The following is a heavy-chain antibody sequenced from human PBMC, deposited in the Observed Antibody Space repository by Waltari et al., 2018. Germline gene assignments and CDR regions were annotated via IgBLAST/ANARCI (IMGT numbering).Heavy chain of an antibody. CDR1: GFTFRPYG. D-gene: IGHD6-19*01. Sequence: QVQLVESGGGVVQPGGSLRLSCAASGFTFRPYGMHWVRQAPGKGLEWVAFIRYDGSNKYYGDSVKGRFTISRDNSKNTLYLQMNSLRAEDTAVYYCAKALYSSGWYEGVDYWGQGTLVTVSS. CDR2: IRYDGSNK. V-gene: IGHV3-30*02. CDR3: AKALYSSGWYEGVDY. J-gene: IGHJ4*02.